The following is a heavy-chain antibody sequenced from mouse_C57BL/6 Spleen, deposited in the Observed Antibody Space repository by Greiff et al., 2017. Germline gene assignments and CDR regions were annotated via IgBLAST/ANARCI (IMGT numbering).Heavy chain of an antibody. J-gene: IGHJ3*01. CDR3: ARSEWFAY. V-gene: IGHV7-3*01. Sequence: EVKVVESGGGLVQPGGSLSLSCAASGFTFTDYYMSWVRQPPGKALEWLGFIRNKANGYTTEYSASVKGRFTISRDNSQSILYLQMNALRAEDSATYYCARSEWFAYWGQGTLVTVSA. CDR1: GFTFTDYY. CDR2: IRNKANGYTT.